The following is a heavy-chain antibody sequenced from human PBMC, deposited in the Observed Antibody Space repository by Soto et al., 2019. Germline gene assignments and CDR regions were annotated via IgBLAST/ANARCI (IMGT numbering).Heavy chain of an antibody. Sequence: SETLSLTCTVSGGSISSGDYYWSWIRQPPGKGLEWIGYIYYSGSTYYNPSLKGRVTISVDTSKNQFSLKLSSVTAADTAVYYCARYYYDSSGYYSYNWFDPWGQGTLVTVSS. CDR3: ARYYYDSSGYYSYNWFDP. D-gene: IGHD3-22*01. J-gene: IGHJ5*02. CDR1: GGSISSGDYY. V-gene: IGHV4-30-4*01. CDR2: IYYSGST.